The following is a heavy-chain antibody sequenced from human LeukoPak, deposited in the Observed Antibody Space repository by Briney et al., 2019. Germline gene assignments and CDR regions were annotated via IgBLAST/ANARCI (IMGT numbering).Heavy chain of an antibody. Sequence: GGSLRLSCAASGFTFSSYAMSWVRQAPGRGLEWVSAISGSGGSTYYADSVKGRFTISRDNSKNTLYLQMNSLRAEDTAVYYCAMTNDFWSGYYPYWGQGTLVTVSS. D-gene: IGHD3-3*01. V-gene: IGHV3-23*01. CDR1: GFTFSSYA. CDR3: AMTNDFWSGYYPY. CDR2: ISGSGGST. J-gene: IGHJ4*02.